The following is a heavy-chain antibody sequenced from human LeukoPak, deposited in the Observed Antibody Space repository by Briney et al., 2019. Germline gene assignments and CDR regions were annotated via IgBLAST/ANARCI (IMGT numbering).Heavy chain of an antibody. V-gene: IGHV3-23*01. CDR3: AKDGSALWFGELSHYFDY. Sequence: GGSLRLSCAASGFTFSSYGMSWVRQAPGKGLEWVSDISSSGDSTHYADSVKGRFIISRDIYKNTLYLQTNSLRAEDTAVYYCAKDGSALWFGELSHYFDYWGQGTLVTVSS. CDR2: ISSSGDST. D-gene: IGHD3-10*01. CDR1: GFTFSSYG. J-gene: IGHJ4*02.